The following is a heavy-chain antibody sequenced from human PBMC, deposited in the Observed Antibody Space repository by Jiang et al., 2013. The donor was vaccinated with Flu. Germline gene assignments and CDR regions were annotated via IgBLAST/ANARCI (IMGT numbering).Heavy chain of an antibody. V-gene: IGHV4-39*01. J-gene: IGHJ4*02. CDR3: ARLNVDTAMVPFDY. Sequence: GPGLVKPSETLSLTCTVSGGSISSSSYYWGWIRQPPGKGLEWIGSIYYSGSTYYNPSLKSRVTISVDTSKNQFSLKLSSVTAADTAVYYCARLNVDTAMVPFDYWGQGTLVTVSS. CDR1: GGSISSSSYY. D-gene: IGHD5-18*01. CDR2: IYYSGST.